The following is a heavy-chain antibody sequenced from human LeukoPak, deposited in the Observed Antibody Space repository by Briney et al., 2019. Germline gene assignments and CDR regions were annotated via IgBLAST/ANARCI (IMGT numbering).Heavy chain of an antibody. CDR2: ISGSGGST. V-gene: IGHV3-23*01. D-gene: IGHD1-26*01. Sequence: GGSLRLSCAASGFTFSSYAMSWVRQAPGKGLEWGSAISGSGGSTYYADSVKGRFTISKDNSKNTLYLQMNSLRAEDTAVYYCAKEDYSGSYPGYFDYWGQGTLVTVSS. J-gene: IGHJ4*02. CDR3: AKEDYSGSYPGYFDY. CDR1: GFTFSSYA.